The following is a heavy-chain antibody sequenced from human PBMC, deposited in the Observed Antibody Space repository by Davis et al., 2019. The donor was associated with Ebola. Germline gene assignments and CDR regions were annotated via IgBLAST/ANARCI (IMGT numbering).Heavy chain of an antibody. D-gene: IGHD3-10*01. J-gene: IGHJ2*01. CDR2: GYHTGST. Sequence: ESLKISCAASGFTFSSYAMSWVRQPPGKGLEWIGSGYHTGSTYYNSSLKSRVTISVDTSRNQFSLKLTSVTAADTAVYFCANYLLPYWYFDLWGRGTLATVS. V-gene: IGHV4-38-2*01. CDR3: ANYLLPYWYFDL. CDR1: GFTFSSYA.